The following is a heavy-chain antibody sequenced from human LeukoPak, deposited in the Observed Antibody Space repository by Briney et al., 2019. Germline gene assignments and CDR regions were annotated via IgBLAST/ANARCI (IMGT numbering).Heavy chain of an antibody. V-gene: IGHV4-61*02. Sequence: SETLSLTCTVSGGSISSGSYYWSWIRQPAGKGLEWIGRIYTSGSTNYNPSLKSRVTISVDRSKNQFSLKLSSVTAADTAVYYCARGLPFEYSSLNWFDPWGQGTLVTVSS. CDR2: IYTSGST. D-gene: IGHD6-6*01. J-gene: IGHJ5*02. CDR3: ARGLPFEYSSLNWFDP. CDR1: GGSISSGSYY.